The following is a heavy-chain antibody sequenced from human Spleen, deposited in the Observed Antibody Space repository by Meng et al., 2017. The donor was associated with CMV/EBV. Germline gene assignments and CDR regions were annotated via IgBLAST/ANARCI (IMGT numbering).Heavy chain of an antibody. V-gene: IGHV3-30*02. CDR1: GFTFISYG. J-gene: IGHJ6*02. CDR2: IRYDGSDK. D-gene: IGHD6-13*01. Sequence: GGSLRLSCAASGFTFISYGMYWVRQAPGKGLEWVAFIRYDGSDKYYADSVKGRFTISRDNSKNTMYLQMNSLRAEDTAVYYCARDLYSSSWHDYYYYYGMDVWGQGTTVTVSS. CDR3: ARDLYSSSWHDYYYYYGMDV.